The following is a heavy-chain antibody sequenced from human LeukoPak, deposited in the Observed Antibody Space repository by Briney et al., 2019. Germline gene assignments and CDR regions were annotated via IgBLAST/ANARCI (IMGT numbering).Heavy chain of an antibody. V-gene: IGHV1-18*01. CDR1: GYTFTSYG. CDR3: ARYQLDIVATIGMGGWSDYYGMDV. Sequence: AASVKVSCKASGYTFTSYGISWVRQAPGQGLEWMGWISAYNGNTNYAQKLQGRVTMTTDTSTSTAYMELRSLRSDDTAVYYCARYQLDIVATIGMGGWSDYYGMDVWGQGTTVTVSS. J-gene: IGHJ6*02. D-gene: IGHD5-12*01. CDR2: ISAYNGNT.